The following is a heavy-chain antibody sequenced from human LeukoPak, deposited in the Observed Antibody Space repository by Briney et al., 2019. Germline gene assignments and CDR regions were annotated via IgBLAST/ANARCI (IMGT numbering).Heavy chain of an antibody. V-gene: IGHV1-69*10. CDR3: AILGTIFGVVRNYFDY. CDR1: GYTFTSYG. D-gene: IGHD3-3*01. CDR2: IIPILGIA. J-gene: IGHJ4*02. Sequence: VKVSCKASGYTFTSYGISWVRQAPGQGLEWMGRIIPILGIANYAQKFQGRVTITADKSTSTAYMELSSLRSEDTAVYYCAILGTIFGVVRNYFDYWGQGTLVTVSS.